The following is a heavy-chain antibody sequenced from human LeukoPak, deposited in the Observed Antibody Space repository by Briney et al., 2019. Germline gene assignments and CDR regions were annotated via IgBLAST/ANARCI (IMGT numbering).Heavy chain of an antibody. J-gene: IGHJ3*02. D-gene: IGHD3-9*01. CDR3: ARDPTYYDILTGYYLSGAFDI. Sequence: PSETLSLTCTFSGGSIRSYYWSWIRQPPGKGLEWIGYIYNSGNTNYNPSLKSRVTISVDTSKNQFSLKLSSVTAADTAVYYCARDPTYYDILTGYYLSGAFDIWGQGTMVTVSS. CDR2: IYNSGNT. V-gene: IGHV4-59*01. CDR1: GGSIRSYY.